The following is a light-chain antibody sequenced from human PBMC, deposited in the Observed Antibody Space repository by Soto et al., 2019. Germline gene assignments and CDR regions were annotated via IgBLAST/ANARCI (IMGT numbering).Light chain of an antibody. J-gene: IGLJ3*02. CDR1: SSNIGSNT. Sequence: QAVVTQPPSASGTPGQRVTISCSGSSSNIGSNTVNWYQQLPGTAPKLLIYSNNQRPSGVPDRFSGSKSGTSASLAISGLQSEDEADYYSAAWDDSLNGWVFGGGTKLTVL. CDR3: AAWDDSLNGWV. V-gene: IGLV1-44*01. CDR2: SNN.